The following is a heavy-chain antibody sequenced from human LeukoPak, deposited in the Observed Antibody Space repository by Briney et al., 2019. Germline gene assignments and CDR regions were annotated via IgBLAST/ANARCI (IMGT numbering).Heavy chain of an antibody. CDR2: IYPGDSDT. D-gene: IGHD6-13*01. CDR3: AHCHGYSSSWSLSRYRYNWFDP. J-gene: IGHJ5*02. Sequence: EESLKISCKGSGYSFTSYWIGWVRQMPGKGLEWMGIIYPGDSDTRYSPSFQGQVTISADKSISTAYLQWSSLKASDTAMYYCAHCHGYSSSWSLSRYRYNWFDPWGQGTLVTVSS. V-gene: IGHV5-51*01. CDR1: GYSFTSYW.